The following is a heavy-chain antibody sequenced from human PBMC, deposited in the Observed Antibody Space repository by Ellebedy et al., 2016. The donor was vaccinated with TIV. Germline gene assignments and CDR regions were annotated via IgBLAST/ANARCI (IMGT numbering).Heavy chain of an antibody. D-gene: IGHD3-3*02. V-gene: IGHV1-2*05. J-gene: IGHJ3*01. CDR2: INPNSGVT. CDR3: ARAGQHFSAFDF. CDR1: GYTFTNYY. Sequence: ASVKVSCKASGYTFTNYYIHWVRQAPGQGLEWMGRINPNSGVTNYAQKFQGRVTVTRDTSINTAYMELSGLRSDDTVVYYCARAGQHFSAFDFWGQGTMVTVSS.